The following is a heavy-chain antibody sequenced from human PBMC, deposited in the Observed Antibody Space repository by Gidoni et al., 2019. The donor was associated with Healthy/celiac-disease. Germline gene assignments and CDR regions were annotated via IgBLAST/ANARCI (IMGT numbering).Heavy chain of an antibody. CDR1: GGTFRRYA. J-gene: IGHJ4*02. CDR3: ARASHCGGDCYPLPDY. D-gene: IGHD2-21*02. Sequence: QVPLVQSGAEVKKPGSSVKVSCKASGGTFRRYAISWVRQARGQGLEWMGGISPIFGTANYAQKFQGRGTITADESTSTAYMELSSLRSEDTAVYYCARASHCGGDCYPLPDYWGQGTLVTVSS. CDR2: ISPIFGTA. V-gene: IGHV1-69*01.